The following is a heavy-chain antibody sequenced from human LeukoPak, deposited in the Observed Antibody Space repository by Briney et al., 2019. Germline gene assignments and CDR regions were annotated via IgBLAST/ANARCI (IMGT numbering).Heavy chain of an antibody. CDR3: ARGGRDGYNNWFDP. Sequence: SETPSLTCTVSGGSISSGSYYWNWIRQPAGKGLEWIGRIYTSGSTNYNPSLKSRVTISVDTSKNQFSLKLSSVTAADTAVYYCARGGRDGYNNWFDPWGQGTLVTVSS. CDR2: IYTSGST. V-gene: IGHV4-61*02. J-gene: IGHJ5*02. D-gene: IGHD5-24*01. CDR1: GGSISSGSYY.